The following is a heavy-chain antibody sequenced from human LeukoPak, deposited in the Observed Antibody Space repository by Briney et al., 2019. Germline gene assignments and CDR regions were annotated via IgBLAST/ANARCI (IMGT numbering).Heavy chain of an antibody. CDR1: GYTFTSYG. V-gene: IGHV1-69*13. CDR3: ARAYYDSSGYYFGPAFDY. CDR2: IIPIFGTA. D-gene: IGHD3-22*01. Sequence: ASVKVSCKASGYTFTSYGISWVRQAPGQGLEWMGGIIPIFGTANYAQKFQGRVTITADESTSTAYMELSSLRSEDTAVYYCARAYYDSSGYYFGPAFDYWGQGTLVTVSS. J-gene: IGHJ4*02.